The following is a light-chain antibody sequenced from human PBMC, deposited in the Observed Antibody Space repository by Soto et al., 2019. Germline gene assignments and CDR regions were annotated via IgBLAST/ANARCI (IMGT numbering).Light chain of an antibody. CDR3: SSYTSSSTVV. V-gene: IGLV2-14*03. J-gene: IGLJ2*01. CDR2: DVS. CDR1: SSDVGGYNY. Sequence: QSVLTQPASVSGSPGQSIAISCTGTSSDVGGYNYVSWYQQHPGKAPKLIIYDVSNRPSGVSNRLSGSKSGNTASLTISGLQAEDAADYYCSSYTSSSTVVFGGGPKLTVL.